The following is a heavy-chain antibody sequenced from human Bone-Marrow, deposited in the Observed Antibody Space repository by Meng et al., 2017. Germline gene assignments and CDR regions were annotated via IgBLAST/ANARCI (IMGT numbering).Heavy chain of an antibody. CDR2: IIPIFGTA. V-gene: IGHV1-69*01. J-gene: IGHJ4*02. CDR3: ARDRYYYDSSGYRFDY. D-gene: IGHD3-22*01. CDR1: GGNFSSYA. Sequence: QVQVGQSGAEVKKPGSSVKVACKASGGNFSSYAISWVRQAPGQGLEWMGGIIPIFGTANYAQKFQGRVTITADESTSTAYMELSSLRSEDTAVYYCARDRYYYDSSGYRFDYWGQGTLVTVSS.